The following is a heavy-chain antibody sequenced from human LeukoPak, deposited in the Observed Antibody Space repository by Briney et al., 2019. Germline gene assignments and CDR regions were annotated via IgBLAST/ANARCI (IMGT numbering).Heavy chain of an antibody. CDR2: IYYSGST. J-gene: IGHJ4*02. D-gene: IGHD3-10*01. CDR3: ARGSSYGSGSHFDY. V-gene: IGHV4-59*01. Sequence: PSETLSLTCTVSSGSIGTYSCAWLRRPPGKRLEWIGYIYYSGSTNYNPSLKSRVTISVDTSKNQVSLRLNSVTAADTAVYYCARGSSYGSGSHFDYWGQGTLVTVSS. CDR1: SGSIGTYS.